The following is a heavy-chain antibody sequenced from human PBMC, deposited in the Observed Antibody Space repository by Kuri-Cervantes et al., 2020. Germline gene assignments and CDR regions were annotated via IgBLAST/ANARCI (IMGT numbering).Heavy chain of an antibody. Sequence: GGSLRLSCAASGFTFSSYSMNWVRQAPGKGLEWVSSISSSSSYKYYADSVKGRFTISRDNAKNSLYLQMNSLRAEDTAVYYCARDETGSFDYWGQGTLVTVSS. V-gene: IGHV3-21*03. J-gene: IGHJ4*02. CDR1: GFTFSSYS. CDR2: ISSSSSYK. CDR3: ARDETGSFDY. D-gene: IGHD7-27*01.